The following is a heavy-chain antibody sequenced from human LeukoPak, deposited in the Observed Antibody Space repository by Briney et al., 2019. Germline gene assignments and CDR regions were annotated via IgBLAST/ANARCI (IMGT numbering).Heavy chain of an antibody. CDR1: GFTFSSYG. V-gene: IGHV3-30*18. CDR3: AKEVYRAAAGVDH. CDR2: ISYDGSNK. D-gene: IGHD6-13*01. J-gene: IGHJ4*02. Sequence: GGSLRLSCAASGFTFSSYGMHWVRQAPGEGVEGVAVISYDGSNKYYEDSGKGRFTISRDNSKNTLYLKMNSLRAEDTAVYYCAKEVYRAAAGVDHWGQGTLVTVSS.